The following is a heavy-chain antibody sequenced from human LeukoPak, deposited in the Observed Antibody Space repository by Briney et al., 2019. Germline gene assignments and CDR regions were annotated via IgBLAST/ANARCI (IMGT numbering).Heavy chain of an antibody. CDR1: GFTLRDYW. D-gene: IGHD3-22*01. V-gene: IGHV3-23*01. J-gene: IGHJ6*03. Sequence: GGSLRLSCAASGFTLRDYWMHWVRQAPGKGLEWVSAISGSGGSTYYADSVKGRFTISRDNSKNTLYLQMNSLRAEDTAVYYCAKPGGNYYDNSGYYRPYYYYMDAWGKGTTVTVSS. CDR2: ISGSGGST. CDR3: AKPGGNYYDNSGYYRPYYYYMDA.